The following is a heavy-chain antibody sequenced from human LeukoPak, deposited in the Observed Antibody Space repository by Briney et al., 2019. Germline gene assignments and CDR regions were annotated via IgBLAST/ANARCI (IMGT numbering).Heavy chain of an antibody. V-gene: IGHV4-30-4*08. D-gene: IGHD4-11*01. Sequence: PSETLSLTCTVSGGSISSGDYYWSWIRQPPGKGLEWIGYIYYSGSTYYNPSLKSRATISVDTSKNQFSLKLSSVTAADTAVYYCARVPWRLQYFDYWGQGALVAVSS. CDR2: IYYSGST. CDR3: ARVPWRLQYFDY. J-gene: IGHJ4*02. CDR1: GGSISSGDYY.